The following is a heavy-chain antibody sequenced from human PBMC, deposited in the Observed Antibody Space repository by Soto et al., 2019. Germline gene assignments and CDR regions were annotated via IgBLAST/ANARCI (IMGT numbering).Heavy chain of an antibody. CDR1: GGSISSGGYY. J-gene: IGHJ4*02. V-gene: IGHV4-31*03. D-gene: IGHD4-17*01. CDR3: ARSYGDYVYFDY. Sequence: PSETLSLTCTVSGGSISSGGYYWSWIRQHPGKGLEWIGYIYYSGSTYYNPSLKSRVTISVDTSKNQFSLKLSSVTAADTAVYYCARSYGDYVYFDYWGQGTLVTVSS. CDR2: IYYSGST.